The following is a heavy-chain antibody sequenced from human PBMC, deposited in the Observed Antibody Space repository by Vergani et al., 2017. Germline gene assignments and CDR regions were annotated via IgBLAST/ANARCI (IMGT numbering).Heavy chain of an antibody. Sequence: EVQLLESGGGLVQPGGSLRLSCAASGFPFSSYAMSWVRRAPGKGVGWVSAISGRGGRTYYADSVKGRCTISRDTSKNTLYLQMNSLRAEDTAVYYCAKGVTPRGGKLELWGQGTLVTVSS. CDR2: ISGRGGRT. CDR3: AKGVTPRGGKLEL. CDR1: GFPFSSYA. V-gene: IGHV3-23*01. J-gene: IGHJ4*02. D-gene: IGHD2-15*01.